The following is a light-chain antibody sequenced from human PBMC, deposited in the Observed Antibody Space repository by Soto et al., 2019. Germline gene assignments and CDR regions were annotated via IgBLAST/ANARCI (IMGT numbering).Light chain of an antibody. J-gene: IGLJ1*01. CDR2: GNS. V-gene: IGLV1-40*01. CDR1: SSNIGAGYD. Sequence: QSVLTQPPSVSGAPGQRATISCTGSSSNIGAGYDVHWYQQFPGTAPKLLIYGNSNRPSGVPDRFSGSKSGTSASLAITGLQAEDEADYYCQSFDNSLSGSRVFGTGTKLTVL. CDR3: QSFDNSLSGSRV.